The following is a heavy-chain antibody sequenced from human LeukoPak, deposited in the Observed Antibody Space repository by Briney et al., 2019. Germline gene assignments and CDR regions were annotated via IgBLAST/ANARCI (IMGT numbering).Heavy chain of an antibody. CDR1: GGSISSYY. V-gene: IGHV4-4*07. CDR2: IYTSGST. Sequence: SETLSLTCTVSGGSISSYYWSWIRQPAGKGPEWIGRIYTSGSTNYNPSLKSRVTMSVDTSKNQFSLKLSSVTAADTAVYYCARGYDFWSGYYLCGAFDIWGQGTMVTVSS. J-gene: IGHJ3*02. D-gene: IGHD3-3*01. CDR3: ARGYDFWSGYYLCGAFDI.